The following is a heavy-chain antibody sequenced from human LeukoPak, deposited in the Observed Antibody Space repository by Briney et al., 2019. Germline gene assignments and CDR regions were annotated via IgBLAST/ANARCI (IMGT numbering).Heavy chain of an antibody. CDR3: ARAAAYSYGKDLDY. J-gene: IGHJ4*02. Sequence: GGSLRLSCAASGFTFSSYWMHWVRQAPGKGLVWVSRINSDGSSTSYADSVKGRFTISRDNAKNTLYLQMNSLRAEDTAVYYCARAAAYSYGKDLDYWGQGTLVTVSS. D-gene: IGHD5-18*01. CDR1: GFTFSSYW. V-gene: IGHV3-74*01. CDR2: INSDGSST.